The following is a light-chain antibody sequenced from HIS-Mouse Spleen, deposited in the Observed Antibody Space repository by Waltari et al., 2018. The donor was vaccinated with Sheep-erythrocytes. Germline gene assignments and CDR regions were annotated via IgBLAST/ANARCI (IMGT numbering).Light chain of an antibody. CDR3: QKYNSAPLT. J-gene: IGKJ4*01. CDR1: RGISDY. V-gene: IGKV1-27*01. CDR2: AAS. Sequence: DIQMTQSPSSLSASVGAIITITCRASRGISDYLAWYQQKPGKVPKLMIYAASTLQSGVPSRFSGSGAGTDCTFTISSLQPEDVETYYCQKYNSAPLTFGGGTKVEIK.